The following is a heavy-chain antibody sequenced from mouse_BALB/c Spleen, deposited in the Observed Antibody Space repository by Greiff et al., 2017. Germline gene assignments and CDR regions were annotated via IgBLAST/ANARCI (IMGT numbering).Heavy chain of an antibody. J-gene: IGHJ2*01. CDR2: IWAGGST. Sequence: VKLQESGPGLVAPSQSLSITCTVSGFSLTSYGVHWVRQPPGKGLEWLGVIWAGGSTNYNSALMSRLSISKDNSKSQVFLKMNSLQTDDTAMYYCAREGGYGYGGSDYWGQGTTLTVSS. CDR3: AREGGYGYGGSDY. V-gene: IGHV2-9*02. D-gene: IGHD2-2*01. CDR1: GFSLTSYG.